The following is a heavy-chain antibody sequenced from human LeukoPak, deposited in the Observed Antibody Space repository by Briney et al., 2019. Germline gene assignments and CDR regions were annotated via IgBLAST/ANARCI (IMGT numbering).Heavy chain of an antibody. Sequence: GGSLRLSCAASGFTFSSYDMTWVRQGPGKGLEWVSAISGSGGSTYYADSVKGRFTISRDNSKNTLYLQMNRLRAEDTAGYYWAGGGSDYVWGSYRGDYWGRGTLVTVSS. D-gene: IGHD3-16*02. V-gene: IGHV3-23*01. CDR2: ISGSGGST. CDR1: GFTFSSYD. CDR3: AGGGSDYVWGSYRGDY. J-gene: IGHJ4*02.